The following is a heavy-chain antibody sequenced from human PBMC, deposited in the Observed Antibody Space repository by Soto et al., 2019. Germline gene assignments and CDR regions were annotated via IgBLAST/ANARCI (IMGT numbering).Heavy chain of an antibody. CDR3: ARGITGTVTYYYGLDV. CDR2: IIPIFGTA. CDR1: GGNFSSYA. J-gene: IGHJ6*02. D-gene: IGHD1-20*01. Sequence: QVQLVQSGAEVKKPGSSMKVSCKASGGNFSSYAISWVRQAPGQGLEWMGGIIPIFGTADYAQKFHGRVTITADESTGTAYMELSSLRSEDTAVYYCARGITGTVTYYYGLDVWGQGTTVTVSS. V-gene: IGHV1-69*12.